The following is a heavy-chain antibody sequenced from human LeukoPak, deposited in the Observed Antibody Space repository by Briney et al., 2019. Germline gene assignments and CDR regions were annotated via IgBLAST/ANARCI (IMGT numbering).Heavy chain of an antibody. D-gene: IGHD3-9*01. CDR2: ISDRGDST. J-gene: IGHJ3*02. V-gene: IGHV3-23*01. Sequence: GGSLTLSCAASGFTITTYAMGWVRQAPGKGLEWVSVISDRGDSTHYADSVKGRFTISRDSSKNTLYLQINSLRGEDTAVYYCAKGRWGLTINNFDIWGQGTMVTVSS. CDR3: AKGRWGLTINNFDI. CDR1: GFTITTYA.